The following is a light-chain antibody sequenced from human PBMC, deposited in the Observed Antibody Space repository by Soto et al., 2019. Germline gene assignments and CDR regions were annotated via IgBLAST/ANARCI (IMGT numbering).Light chain of an antibody. V-gene: IGLV2-14*03. J-gene: IGLJ1*01. CDR2: GVT. CDR1: HNDIGTYDY. CDR3: SSFTSNRIYV. Sequence: QSALTQPTSVSGSPGQSITISCTGNHNDIGTYDYVSWYQQHPGRAPRLLIYGVTTRPSGISDRFSASKSGLTASLTISGLQPEDEADYYCSSFTSNRIYVFGHGTKVTVL.